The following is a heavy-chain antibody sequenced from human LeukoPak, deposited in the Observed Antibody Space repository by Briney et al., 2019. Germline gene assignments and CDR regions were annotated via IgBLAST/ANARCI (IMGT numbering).Heavy chain of an antibody. D-gene: IGHD3-10*01. V-gene: IGHV4-34*01. CDR1: GGSFSGYY. Sequence: SETLSLTCTVYGGSFSGYYWSWIRQPPGKGLEWIGEINHSGSTNHNPSLKSRVTVSVDTSKNQFSLNLNSVTAADTAMYYCARGGRSEYYGSGSHDYWGQGTPVTVSS. J-gene: IGHJ4*02. CDR2: INHSGST. CDR3: ARGGRSEYYGSGSHDY.